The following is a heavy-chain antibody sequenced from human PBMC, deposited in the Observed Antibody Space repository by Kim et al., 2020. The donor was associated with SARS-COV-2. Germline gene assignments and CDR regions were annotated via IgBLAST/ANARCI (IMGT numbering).Heavy chain of an antibody. V-gene: IGHV3-23*01. CDR2: ISGSGGST. CDR3: AKDQEWIQLWPGSGWFDP. D-gene: IGHD5-18*01. Sequence: GGSLRLSCAASGFTFSSYAMSWVRQAPGKGLEWVSAISGSGGSTYYADSVKGRFTISRDNSKNTLYLQMNSLRAEDTAVYYCAKDQEWIQLWPGSGWFDPWGQGTLVTVSS. J-gene: IGHJ5*02. CDR1: GFTFSSYA.